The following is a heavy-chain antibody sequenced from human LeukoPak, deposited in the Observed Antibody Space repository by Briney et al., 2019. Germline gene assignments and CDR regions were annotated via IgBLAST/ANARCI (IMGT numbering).Heavy chain of an antibody. CDR2: ISNSGSST. CDR3: TKDIFYDSSGYYPNYYYYGMDV. V-gene: IGHV3-23*01. Sequence: AGSLRLSCAASGFTFSSHAMGWVRQAPGQGLEWVSAISNSGSSTYYTDSVKGRFTISRDNSKHTPYLQMNSLRAEDTAVYFCTKDIFYDSSGYYPNYYYYGMDVWGEGTTVTVPS. CDR1: GFTFSSHA. D-gene: IGHD3-22*01. J-gene: IGHJ6*04.